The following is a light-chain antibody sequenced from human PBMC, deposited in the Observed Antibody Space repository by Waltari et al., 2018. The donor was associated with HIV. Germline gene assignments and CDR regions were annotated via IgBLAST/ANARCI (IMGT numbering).Light chain of an antibody. CDR2: DAS. Sequence: DIQMTQSPSSLSASVGYRVTITCQASQDISNYLNWYQQKPGKAPKLLIYDASNLETGVPSRFSGSGSGTDFTFTISNLQPEDIATYYCQQYDNLPRGFTFGPGTKVDIK. CDR1: QDISNY. CDR3: QQYDNLPRGFT. V-gene: IGKV1-33*01. J-gene: IGKJ3*01.